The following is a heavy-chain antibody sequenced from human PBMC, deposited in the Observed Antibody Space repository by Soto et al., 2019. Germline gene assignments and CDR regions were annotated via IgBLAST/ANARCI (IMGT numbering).Heavy chain of an antibody. V-gene: IGHV4-59*01. CDR1: GGSISSYY. CDR2: IYYSGST. D-gene: IGHD3-10*01. J-gene: IGHJ6*03. CDR3: ARDFGFGESRHMDV. Sequence: PSETLSLTCTVSGGSISSYYWSWIRQPPGKGLEWIGYIYYSGSTNYNPSLKSRVTISVDTSKNQFSLKLSSVTAADTAVYYCARDFGFGESRHMDVWGKGTTVTVSS.